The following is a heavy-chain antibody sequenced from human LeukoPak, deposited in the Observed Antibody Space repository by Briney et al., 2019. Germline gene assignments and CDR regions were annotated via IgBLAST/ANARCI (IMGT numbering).Heavy chain of an antibody. Sequence: ASVKVSCKASGYTFTSYAVNWVRQAPGQGLEWMGWINTNTGNPTYAQGFTGRLVFSLDTSVSTAYLQISSLKAEDTAVYYCARGLSCSGGSCYDYWGQGTLVTVSS. J-gene: IGHJ4*02. V-gene: IGHV7-4-1*02. CDR1: GYTFTSYA. CDR3: ARGLSCSGGSCYDY. D-gene: IGHD2-15*01. CDR2: INTNTGNP.